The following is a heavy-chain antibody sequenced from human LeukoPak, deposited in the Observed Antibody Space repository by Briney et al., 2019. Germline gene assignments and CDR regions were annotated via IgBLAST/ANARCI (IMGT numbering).Heavy chain of an antibody. CDR1: GFSLSTSSMC. J-gene: IGHJ4*02. D-gene: IGHD3-10*01. V-gene: IGHV2-70*16. Sequence: SGPVLVKPTQTLTLTCSFSGFSLSTSSMCVSWIRQPPGKALEWLARIDWDDDKFYSTSLKTRLTISKDTSKNQVVLTMTNIDPVDTATYSCARSPGYASGSHLDYWGQGTLVTVSS. CDR3: ARSPGYASGSHLDY. CDR2: IDWDDDK.